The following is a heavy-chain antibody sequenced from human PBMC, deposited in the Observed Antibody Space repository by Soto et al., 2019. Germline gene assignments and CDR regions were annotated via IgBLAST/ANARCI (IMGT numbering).Heavy chain of an antibody. V-gene: IGHV3-23*01. CDR1: GFTFNNYA. D-gene: IGHD3-22*01. J-gene: IGHJ4*02. Sequence: TGGSLRLSCAASGFTFNNYALTWVRQAPGKGLEWVSTISVSGGTTHYSDSVKGRFTISRDNSKKTVYLQMHGLRADDTAVYYCAKGLYYYDSSGYRVSDYWGQGALVTVSS. CDR2: ISVSGGTT. CDR3: AKGLYYYDSSGYRVSDY.